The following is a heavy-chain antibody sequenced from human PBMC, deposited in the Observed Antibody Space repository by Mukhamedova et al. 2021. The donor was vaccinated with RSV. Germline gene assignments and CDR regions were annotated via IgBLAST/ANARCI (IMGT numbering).Heavy chain of an antibody. Sequence: YADSVKGRFTISRDNSKNTLYLQMNSLRAEDSAVYYCAKDRGLAVEGVFLWGQGTLVTVSS. V-gene: IGHV3-23*01. CDR3: AKDRGLAVEGVFL. J-gene: IGHJ4*02. D-gene: IGHD6-19*01.